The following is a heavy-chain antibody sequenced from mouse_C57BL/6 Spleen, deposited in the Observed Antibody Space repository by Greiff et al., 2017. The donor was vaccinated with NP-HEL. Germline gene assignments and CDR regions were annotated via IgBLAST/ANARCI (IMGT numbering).Heavy chain of an antibody. D-gene: IGHD2-4*01. V-gene: IGHV1-69*01. CDR3: ARGYYEYDRGAWFAY. CDR1: GYTFPSYW. CDR2: IDPSDSYT. Sequence: QVQLKQPGAELVMPGASVKLSCKASGYTFPSYWMHWVKQRPGQGLEWIGEIDPSDSYTNYNRKFKGKSTFTVDKSSSTAYMQLSSLTSEDSAVYYCARGYYEYDRGAWFAYWGQGTLVTVSA. J-gene: IGHJ3*01.